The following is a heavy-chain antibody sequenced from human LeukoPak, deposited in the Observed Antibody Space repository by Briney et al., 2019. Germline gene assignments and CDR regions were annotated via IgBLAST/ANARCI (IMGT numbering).Heavy chain of an antibody. V-gene: IGHV1-8*03. CDR1: GYTFTSYD. Sequence: GASVKVSCKASGYTFTSYDINWVRQATGQGLEWMGWMNPNSGNTGYAQKFQGRVTITRNTSISTAYMELSSLRSEDTAVYYYARGTHGVLLMGGPLNWFDPWGQGTLVTVSS. D-gene: IGHD3-16*01. J-gene: IGHJ5*02. CDR2: MNPNSGNT. CDR3: ARGTHGVLLMGGPLNWFDP.